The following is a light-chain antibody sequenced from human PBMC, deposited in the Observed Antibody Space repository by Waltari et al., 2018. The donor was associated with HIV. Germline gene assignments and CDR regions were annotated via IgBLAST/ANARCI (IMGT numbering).Light chain of an antibody. J-gene: IGKJ5*01. CDR3: QQYYNTPSIT. V-gene: IGKV4-1*01. Sequence: DNVMTQSPDSLAVSLGQRATINCKSSQSVLSSSNNKNYLAWYQQRPGQPPKLLISWASARESGVSDRISGSGSGTDFTLTINSLQAEDVAVYYCQQYYNTPSITFGQGTRLEIK. CDR1: QSVLSSSNNKNY. CDR2: WAS.